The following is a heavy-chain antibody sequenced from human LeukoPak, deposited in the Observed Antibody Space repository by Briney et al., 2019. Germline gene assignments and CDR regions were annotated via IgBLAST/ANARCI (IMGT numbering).Heavy chain of an antibody. CDR3: ARDSYYDSSGYYGY. CDR1: GFTFSDYY. D-gene: IGHD3-22*01. J-gene: IGHJ4*02. V-gene: IGHV3-11*01. CDR2: ISSSGSTI. Sequence: GGSLRLSCAASGFTFSDYYMSWLRQAPGKGLEWVSYISSSGSTIYYADSVKGRFTISRDNAKNSLYLQMNSLRAEDTAVYYCARDSYYDSSGYYGYWGQGTLVTVSS.